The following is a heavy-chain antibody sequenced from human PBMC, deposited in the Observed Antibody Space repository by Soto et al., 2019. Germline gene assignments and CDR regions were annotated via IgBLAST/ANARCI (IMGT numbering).Heavy chain of an antibody. CDR2: IYNIGIP. CDR3: ARLGVASVLDY. V-gene: IGHV4-30-2*01. CDR1: GGSISSGGYS. Sequence: SETRSLTCAVSGGSISSGGYSWSWIRQPPGKGLEWMGYIYNIGIPYYNPSLKSRVTISVDRSKNQFSLKLSSVTAADTAVYYCARLGVASVLDYLGQGTLVTVSS. J-gene: IGHJ4*02. D-gene: IGHD3-3*01.